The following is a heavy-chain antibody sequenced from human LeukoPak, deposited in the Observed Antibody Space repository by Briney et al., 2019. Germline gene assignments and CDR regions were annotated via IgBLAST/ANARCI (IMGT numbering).Heavy chain of an antibody. CDR1: GYTFTSYG. V-gene: IGHV1-18*01. J-gene: IGHJ2*01. D-gene: IGHD3-22*01. CDR2: ISPYNGNT. CDR3: ARFYDSSGVGWYFDL. Sequence: ASVKVSCKASGYTFTSYGISWVRQAPGQGLEWVGWISPYNGNTDYAQKLQGRVTMTTDTSTSTAYMELRSLRSDDTAVYYCARFYDSSGVGWYFDLWGRGTLVTVSS.